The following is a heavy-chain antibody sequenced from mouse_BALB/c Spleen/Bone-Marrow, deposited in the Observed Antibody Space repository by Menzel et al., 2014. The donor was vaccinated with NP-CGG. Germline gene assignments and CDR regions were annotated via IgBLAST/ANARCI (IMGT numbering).Heavy chain of an antibody. J-gene: IGHJ1*01. V-gene: IGHV5-6*01. CDR3: ARRGFDNSYWYFGV. Sequence: EVQGVESGGDLVKPGGSLKLSCAASGFTFSSYGTSWVRQTPDKSLEWVATISSGGSHTYYPDSVKGRFTISRDNAKNTLYLQMSSLKSEDTAIYYCARRGFDNSYWYFGVWGAGTTVTVSS. CDR2: ISSGGSHT. CDR1: GFTFSSYG.